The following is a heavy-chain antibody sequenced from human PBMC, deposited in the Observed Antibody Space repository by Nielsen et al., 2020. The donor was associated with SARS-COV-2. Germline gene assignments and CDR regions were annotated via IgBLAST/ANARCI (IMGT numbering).Heavy chain of an antibody. Sequence: GESLKISCAASGFTFSSYSMNWVRQAPGKGLEWVSYISSSSSTIYYADSVKGRFTISRDNAKNSLYLQMNSLRDEDTAVYYCARVVLLWFGDPGWFDPWGQGTLVTVSS. V-gene: IGHV3-48*02. CDR2: ISSSSSTI. CDR3: ARVVLLWFGDPGWFDP. CDR1: GFTFSSYS. D-gene: IGHD3-10*01. J-gene: IGHJ5*02.